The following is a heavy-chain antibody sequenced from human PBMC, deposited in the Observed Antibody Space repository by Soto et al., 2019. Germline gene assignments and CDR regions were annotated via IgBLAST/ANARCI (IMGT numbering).Heavy chain of an antibody. D-gene: IGHD3-10*01. CDR2: IYYSGST. CDR3: ARHAWFGEFYWFDP. CDR1: GGSISSYY. Sequence: SETLSLTCTVSGGSISSYYWSWIRQPPGKGLEWIGYIYYSGSTNYNPSLKSRVTISVDTSKNQFSLKLSSVTAADTAVYYCARHAWFGEFYWFDPWGQGTLVTVSS. J-gene: IGHJ5*02. V-gene: IGHV4-59*08.